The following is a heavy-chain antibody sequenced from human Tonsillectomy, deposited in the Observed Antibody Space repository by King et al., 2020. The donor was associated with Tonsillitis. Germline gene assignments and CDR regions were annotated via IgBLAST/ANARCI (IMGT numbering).Heavy chain of an antibody. J-gene: IGHJ4*02. CDR1: GYSISSGYY. V-gene: IGHV4-38-2*02. CDR3: ASRSPPFDY. Sequence: QLQESGPGLVKPSETLSLTCTVSGYSISSGYYWGWTRQPPGKGLEWIGSIYHSGSTYYNPSLKSRVTISVDTSKNQFSLKLSSVTAADTAVYYCASRSPPFDYWGQGTLVTVSS. CDR2: IYHSGST.